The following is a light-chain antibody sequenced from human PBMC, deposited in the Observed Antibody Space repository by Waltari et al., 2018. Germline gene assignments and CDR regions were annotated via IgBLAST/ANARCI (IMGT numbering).Light chain of an antibody. Sequence: DIVMTQSPDSLAVSLGEGATINCKSSPSVLYSSNNKNYLAWYQQKPGQPPKLLIYWASTRESGVPDRFSGSGSGTDFTLTISSLQAEDVAVYYCQQYYSTLPYTFGQGTKLEIK. V-gene: IGKV4-1*01. CDR2: WAS. J-gene: IGKJ2*01. CDR1: PSVLYSSNNKNY. CDR3: QQYYSTLPYT.